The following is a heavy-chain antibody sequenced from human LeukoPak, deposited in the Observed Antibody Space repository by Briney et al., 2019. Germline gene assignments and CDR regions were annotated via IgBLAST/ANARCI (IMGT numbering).Heavy chain of an antibody. CDR2: ISGSGGST. V-gene: IGHV3-23*01. CDR1: GFTFSSYA. J-gene: IGHJ3*01. Sequence: PGGSLRLSCAASGFTFSSYAMSWVRQAPGKGLEWVSTISGSGGSTYYADSVKGRFTISRDNSKNTLYLQMNSLRAEDTAVYYCAKGTVTCSSVDAFDVWGQGTMVTVSS. D-gene: IGHD4-11*01. CDR3: AKGTVTCSSVDAFDV.